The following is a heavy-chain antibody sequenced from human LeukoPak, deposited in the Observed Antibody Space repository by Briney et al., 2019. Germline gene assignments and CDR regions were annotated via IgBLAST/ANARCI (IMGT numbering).Heavy chain of an antibody. D-gene: IGHD4/OR15-4a*01. J-gene: IGHJ4*02. CDR3: VKFYGAAAFDY. Sequence: DSVKGRFTISRDNSKNTLYLQINSLRAEDAALYYCVKFYGAAAFDYWGQGTLVTVSS. V-gene: IGHV3-30*02.